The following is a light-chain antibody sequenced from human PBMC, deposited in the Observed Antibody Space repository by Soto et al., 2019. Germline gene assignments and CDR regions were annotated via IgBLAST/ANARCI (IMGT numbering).Light chain of an antibody. J-gene: IGKJ1*01. V-gene: IGKV3-20*01. Sequence: EIVLTQSPGTLSLSPGERATLSCRASQSVSSNYLAWYRRKPGQAPSLLIYGASTRATGIQGRFSGSWSGTDFTLTITRLEPEDFAVYYCQQYGSSPPTFGQGTKVEFK. CDR3: QQYGSSPPT. CDR1: QSVSSNY. CDR2: GAS.